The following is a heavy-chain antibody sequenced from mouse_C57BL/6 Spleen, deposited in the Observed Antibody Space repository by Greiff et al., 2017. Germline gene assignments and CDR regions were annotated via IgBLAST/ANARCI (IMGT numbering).Heavy chain of an antibody. CDR2: IYPGSGST. CDR1: GYTFTSYW. Sequence: VQLQQPGAELVKPGASVKMSCKASGYTFTSYWITWVKQRPGQGLEWIGDIYPGSGSTNYNEKFKSKATLTVDTSSSTAYMQLSSLTSEDTAVYYCAINWGGYFDVWGTGTTVTVSS. V-gene: IGHV1-55*01. J-gene: IGHJ1*03. CDR3: AINWGGYFDV. D-gene: IGHD4-1*02.